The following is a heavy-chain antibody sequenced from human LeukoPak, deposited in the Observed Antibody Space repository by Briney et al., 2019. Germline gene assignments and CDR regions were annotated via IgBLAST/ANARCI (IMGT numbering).Heavy chain of an antibody. CDR2: MSYDGSNP. Sequence: GTSLRLSCAASGFTFSNFAIHWVRQAPGKGLEWVAFMSYDGSNPYYADSVKGRFTISRDNSKNTLYLQMNSLRAEDTAVYDCALDGGYSTFDYWGQGTLVTVSS. CDR1: GFTFSNFA. V-gene: IGHV3-30*01. CDR3: ALDGGYSTFDY. J-gene: IGHJ4*01. D-gene: IGHD3-22*01.